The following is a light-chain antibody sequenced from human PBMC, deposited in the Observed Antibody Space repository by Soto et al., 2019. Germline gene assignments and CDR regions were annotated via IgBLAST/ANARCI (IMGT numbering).Light chain of an antibody. Sequence: DIQMTQSPSSLSASVGDRVTITCQASQDINNFLSWYQQKPGKAPKLLIYDASNLETGVPARFSGSGSGTTFIFTISSLQAEDIAAYYCQQYDYFPSTFGGGTKVEIK. V-gene: IGKV1-33*01. CDR3: QQYDYFPST. CDR2: DAS. CDR1: QDINNF. J-gene: IGKJ4*01.